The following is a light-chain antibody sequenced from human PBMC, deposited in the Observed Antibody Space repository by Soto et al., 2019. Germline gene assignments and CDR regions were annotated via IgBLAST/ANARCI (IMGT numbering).Light chain of an antibody. CDR3: QYYGTSPKP. V-gene: IGKV3-20*01. Sequence: EIVLTQSPGTLSLSPGERATLSCRASESVSSSYLALYQQKPVQSPRLLILGASSRATGIPDRFSGSGSGTDFTLTISRLEPEDFAVYYCQYYGTSPKPFGQGTKVDIK. J-gene: IGKJ1*01. CDR1: ESVSSSY. CDR2: GAS.